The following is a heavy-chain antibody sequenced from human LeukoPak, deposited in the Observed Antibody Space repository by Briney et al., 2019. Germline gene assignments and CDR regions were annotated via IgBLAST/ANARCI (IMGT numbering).Heavy chain of an antibody. Sequence: GGSLRVSCAASGFSFTKYAMDWVRQAPGKGLEWVAIISKDGSMRYYADSVKGRFTVSRDNSNNAVYLQMNSLKREDTAVYYCAGEKFDIWGQRTMVTVSA. CDR1: GFSFTKYA. CDR2: ISKDGSMR. V-gene: IGHV3-30*04. CDR3: AGEKFDI. J-gene: IGHJ3*02.